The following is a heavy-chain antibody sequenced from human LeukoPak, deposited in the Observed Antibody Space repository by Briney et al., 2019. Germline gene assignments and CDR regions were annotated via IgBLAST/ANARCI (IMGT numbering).Heavy chain of an antibody. CDR3: VRDSGSYVTDY. V-gene: IGHV4-39*07. Sequence: PSETLSLTCTVSGGSISSSSYYWGWIRQPPGKGLEWIGSIYYSGSTYYNPSLKSRVTISVDTSKNQFSLKLSSVTAADTAVYYCVRDSGSYVTDYWGQGTLVTVSS. J-gene: IGHJ4*02. D-gene: IGHD5-18*01. CDR1: GGSISSSSYY. CDR2: IYYSGST.